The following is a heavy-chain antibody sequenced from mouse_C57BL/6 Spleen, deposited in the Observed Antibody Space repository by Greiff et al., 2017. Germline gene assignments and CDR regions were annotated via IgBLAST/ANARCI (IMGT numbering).Heavy chain of an antibody. CDR1: GYEFSSYW. CDR2: IYPGDCDT. Sequence: QVQLQQSGAELVKPGASVKISCKASGYEFSSYWMNWVKQRPGTGLEWIGQIYPGDCDTNSNGKFQGKATLTADKSSSTAYMQLSSRTSEDSSVYFCAREEVYWRDFDVGGTGTTVTVSS. D-gene: IGHD2-10*02. CDR3: AREEVYWRDFDV. V-gene: IGHV1-80*01. J-gene: IGHJ1*03.